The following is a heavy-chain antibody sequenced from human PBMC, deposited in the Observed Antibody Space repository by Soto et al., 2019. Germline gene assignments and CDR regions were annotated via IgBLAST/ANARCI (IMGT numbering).Heavy chain of an antibody. J-gene: IGHJ6*02. CDR3: ARHXRKNRVGAYHYYYGMDV. D-gene: IGHD1-26*01. CDR2: INHSGST. Sequence: SETLSLTCAVYGGSFSCYYWSWIRQPPGKGLEWIGEINHSGSTNYNPSLKSRVTISVDTSKNQFSLKLSSVTAADTAVYYCARHXRKNRVGAYHYYYGMDVWGQGTTVTVSS. V-gene: IGHV4-34*01. CDR1: GGSFSCYY.